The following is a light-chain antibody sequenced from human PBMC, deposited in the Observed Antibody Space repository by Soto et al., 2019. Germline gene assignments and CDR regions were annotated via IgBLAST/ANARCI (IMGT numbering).Light chain of an antibody. V-gene: IGKV3-20*01. CDR2: GAS. CDR3: QQYGSSPGST. J-gene: IGKJ2*01. CDR1: QSVSSSY. Sequence: EIVLTQSPGTLSLSPGERATLSCRASQSVSSSYLAWYQQKPGQAPRLRIYGASSRATGIPDRFSGSGSGTAFTLTISRLEPEDFAVYYCQQYGSSPGSTFGQGTKLEIK.